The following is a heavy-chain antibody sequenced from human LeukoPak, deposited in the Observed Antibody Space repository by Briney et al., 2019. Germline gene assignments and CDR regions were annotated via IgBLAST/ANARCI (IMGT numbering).Heavy chain of an antibody. J-gene: IGHJ6*02. CDR3: ARSMARGYYYYGMDV. V-gene: IGHV4-59*01. CDR2: IYYSGST. D-gene: IGHD3-10*01. CDR1: GGSISSYY. Sequence: PSETLSLTCTVSGGSISSYYWSWIRQPPGKGLEWIGYIYYSGSTNYNPSLKSRVTISVDTSKNQFSLKLSSVTAADTAVYYCARSMARGYYYYGMDVWGQGTTVTVSS.